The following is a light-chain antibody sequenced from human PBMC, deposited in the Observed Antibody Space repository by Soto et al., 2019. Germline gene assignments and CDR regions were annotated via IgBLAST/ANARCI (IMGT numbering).Light chain of an antibody. J-gene: IGLJ1*01. CDR3: QSSDIGLSCYV. Sequence: QSVLTRPPSVSGTPGQRVTISCTGSSPNIGAGYDVHWYQQLPGTAPKLLIYGNSNRPSGVPDRVSGSKSGTSASLAITGFQAEDEADYYCQSSDIGLSCYVFGTGINVIV. CDR1: SPNIGAGYD. CDR2: GNS. V-gene: IGLV1-40*01.